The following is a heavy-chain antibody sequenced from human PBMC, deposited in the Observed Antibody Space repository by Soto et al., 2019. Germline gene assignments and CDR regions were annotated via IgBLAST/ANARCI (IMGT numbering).Heavy chain of an antibody. CDR2: MNPNSGNT. CDR1: GYTFTSYD. D-gene: IGHD6-13*01. Sequence: QVQLVQSGAEVKKPGASVKVSCKASGYTFTSYDINWVRQATGQGLEWMGWMNPNSGNTGYAQKFQGRVTMXXNXPXNTAYMELSSLRSEDTAVYYCARGMSRSWAIDAFDIWGQGTMVTVSS. V-gene: IGHV1-8*01. CDR3: ARGMSRSWAIDAFDI. J-gene: IGHJ3*02.